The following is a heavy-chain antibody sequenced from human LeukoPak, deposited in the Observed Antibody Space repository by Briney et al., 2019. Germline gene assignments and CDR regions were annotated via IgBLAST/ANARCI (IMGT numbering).Heavy chain of an antibody. Sequence: PGGSLRLSCAASGFTFSRYSMNWVRQAPGKGLEWVSSISGSSSYIYYADSVKGRFTISRDNSKNTLYLQMNSLRAEDTAVYYCAKGVLDYYGSGSYLTDYWGQGTLVTVSS. CDR2: ISGSSSYI. J-gene: IGHJ4*02. CDR3: AKGVLDYYGSGSYLTDY. V-gene: IGHV3-21*01. CDR1: GFTFSRYS. D-gene: IGHD3-10*01.